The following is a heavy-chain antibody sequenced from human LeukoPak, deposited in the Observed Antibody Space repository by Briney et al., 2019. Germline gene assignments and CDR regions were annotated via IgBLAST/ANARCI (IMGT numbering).Heavy chain of an antibody. CDR2: IKPDGSEK. J-gene: IGHJ5*02. D-gene: IGHD1-26*01. CDR3: ARLSGSYPGWFDP. Sequence: GRSLRLSCVASTFTFSSYWMAWVRQAPGKGLEWVAIIKPDGSEKYYVDSVKGRFTISLDNAKNSLYLQMNSLRAEDTAVYYCARLSGSYPGWFDPWGQGTLVTVSS. V-gene: IGHV3-7*01. CDR1: TFTFSSYW.